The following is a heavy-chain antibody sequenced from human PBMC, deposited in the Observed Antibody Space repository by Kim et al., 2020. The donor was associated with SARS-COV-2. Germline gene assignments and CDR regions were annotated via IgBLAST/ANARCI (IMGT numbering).Heavy chain of an antibody. V-gene: IGHV1-8*02. CDR2: MNTDSGNT. CDR3: ARGDGRGGMDV. CDR1: GYTFTTYD. Sequence: ASVKVSCEASGYTFTTYDIKWVRQASGQGLEWMGWMNTDSGNTGYAQKFQGRVTMTRRTSISTAYMELSSLTYDDTAVYFCARGDGRGGMDVWGQGITVTVSS. J-gene: IGHJ6*02.